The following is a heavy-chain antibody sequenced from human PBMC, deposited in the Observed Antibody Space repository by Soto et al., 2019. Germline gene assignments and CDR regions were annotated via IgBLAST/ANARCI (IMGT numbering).Heavy chain of an antibody. CDR3: PRARLERRRYYFDY. Sequence: EVQLVESGGGLVQPGRSLRLSCTASGFTFGDYAMSWFRQAPGKGLERVGFIRSKAYGGKTEYAASVKGRFTISRDDSKSIANLQMNSLKTEDTAVYYCPRARLERRRYYFDYWGQGTLVTVSS. D-gene: IGHD1-1*01. CDR1: GFTFGDYA. J-gene: IGHJ4*02. V-gene: IGHV3-49*03. CDR2: IRSKAYGGKT.